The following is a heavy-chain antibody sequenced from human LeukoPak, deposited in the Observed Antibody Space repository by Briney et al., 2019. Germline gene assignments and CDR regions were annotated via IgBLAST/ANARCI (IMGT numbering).Heavy chain of an antibody. D-gene: IGHD2-2*02. V-gene: IGHV3-23*01. CDR3: AKDLDCSSTSCYKDY. Sequence: PGGSLRLSCAASGFTFSSYAMSWVRQAPGKGLEWASAISGSGGSTYYADSVKGRFTISRDNSKNTVYLQMNSLRAEDTAVYYCAKDLDCSSTSCYKDYWGQGTLVTVSS. CDR1: GFTFSSYA. J-gene: IGHJ4*02. CDR2: ISGSGGST.